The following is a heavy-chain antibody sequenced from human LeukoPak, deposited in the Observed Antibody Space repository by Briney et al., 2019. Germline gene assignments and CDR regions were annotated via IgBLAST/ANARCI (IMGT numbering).Heavy chain of an antibody. Sequence: SSVKVSCKASGGTVSSYAISWVRQAPGQGLEWRGGIIPIFGTANYAQKFQGRVTITTDESTSTAYMELSSLRSEDTAVYYCARVATTYYYYYYMDVWGKGTTVTVSS. CDR2: IIPIFGTA. D-gene: IGHD5-12*01. V-gene: IGHV1-69*05. J-gene: IGHJ6*03. CDR3: ARVATTYYYYYYMDV. CDR1: GGTVSSYA.